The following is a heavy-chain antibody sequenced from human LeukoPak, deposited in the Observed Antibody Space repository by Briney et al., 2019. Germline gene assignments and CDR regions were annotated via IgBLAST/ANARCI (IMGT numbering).Heavy chain of an antibody. Sequence: SETLSLTCTVSGGSISSYYWSWIRIRQPAGKGLEWIGRIHSSGNTNYNPCLKGRVTMSVDTSKNQFSLSLTSVTAADTAVYYCARTTAHWYFDLWGRGTLVSVSS. CDR1: GGSISSYY. V-gene: IGHV4-4*07. CDR2: IHSSGNT. D-gene: IGHD2-21*02. J-gene: IGHJ2*01. CDR3: ARTTAHWYFDL.